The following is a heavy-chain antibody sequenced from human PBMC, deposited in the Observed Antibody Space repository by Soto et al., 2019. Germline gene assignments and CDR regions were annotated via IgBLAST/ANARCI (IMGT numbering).Heavy chain of an antibody. Sequence: GASVKVSCKASGYTFTTYGINWVRQAPGQGLEWMGWISAYNGNTNYAQNLQGRVTMTTDTSTSTVYMELRSLRSDDTAVYYCARDSSIYGSGSYYIYWGQGTLVTVSS. J-gene: IGHJ4*02. CDR1: GYTFTTYG. CDR2: ISAYNGNT. D-gene: IGHD3-10*01. CDR3: ARDSSIYGSGSYYIY. V-gene: IGHV1-18*01.